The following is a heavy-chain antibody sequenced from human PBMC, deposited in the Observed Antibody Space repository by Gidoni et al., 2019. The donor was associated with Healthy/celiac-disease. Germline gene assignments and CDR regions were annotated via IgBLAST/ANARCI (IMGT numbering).Heavy chain of an antibody. CDR3: ARAQITIFGVVKGRGYFDY. CDR1: GGTFSSYA. D-gene: IGHD3-3*01. V-gene: IGHV1-69*01. CDR2: NIPIFGTA. J-gene: IGHJ4*02. Sequence: QVQLVQSGAEVKKPGSSVKVSCKASGGTFSSYAISWVRQAPGQGLEWMGGNIPIFGTAKLRQKFPGRVTISADESTGPAYMELSSLRSEETAGDYCARAQITIFGVVKGRGYFDYWGQGTLVTVSS.